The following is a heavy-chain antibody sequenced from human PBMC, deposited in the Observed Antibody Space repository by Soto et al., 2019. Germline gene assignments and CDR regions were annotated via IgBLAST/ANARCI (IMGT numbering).Heavy chain of an antibody. CDR2: IYPGDFDT. V-gene: IGHV5-51*01. CDR3: SRLLGYSYGYQVFSDY. CDR1: GYNFNTYW. D-gene: IGHD5-18*01. Sequence: HGESLKISCTGSGYNFNTYWIGWVRQMPGKGLEWMGIIYPGDFDTRYSQSLQGHVTMSVDKSINTAYVQWNSLETSDTAMYYCSRLLGYSYGYQVFSDYWGQGIPVTVYS. J-gene: IGHJ4*02.